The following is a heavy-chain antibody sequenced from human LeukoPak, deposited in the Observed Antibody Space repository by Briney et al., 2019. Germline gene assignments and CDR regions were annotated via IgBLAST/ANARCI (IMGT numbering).Heavy chain of an antibody. Sequence: GGSLRLSCAASGFTFSSCAMSWVRQAPGKGLEWVSAISGSGGSTYYADSVKGRFTISRDNSKNTLYLQMNSLRAEDTAVYYCAKDGEMATKGWFDPWGQGTLVTVSS. D-gene: IGHD5-24*01. CDR2: ISGSGGST. CDR3: AKDGEMATKGWFDP. V-gene: IGHV3-23*01. CDR1: GFTFSSCA. J-gene: IGHJ5*02.